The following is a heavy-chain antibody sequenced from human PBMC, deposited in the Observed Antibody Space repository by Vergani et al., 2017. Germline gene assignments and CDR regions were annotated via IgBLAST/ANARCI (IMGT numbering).Heavy chain of an antibody. D-gene: IGHD3-10*01. CDR2: IYKSGRT. J-gene: IGHJ6*02. CDR1: GGSIDGVSSY. V-gene: IGHV4-61*02. Sequence: QMQLQESGPGLLKPSQTLSLTCSVSGGSIDGVSSYCTWIRQPAGKGLEWIGRIYKSGRTNYNPSLQSRVTISLDTSKNQFSLNLTSVTAADTGVYFCARDRVTVVRNQYYGMDVWGQGTTVIVSS. CDR3: ARDRVTVVRNQYYGMDV.